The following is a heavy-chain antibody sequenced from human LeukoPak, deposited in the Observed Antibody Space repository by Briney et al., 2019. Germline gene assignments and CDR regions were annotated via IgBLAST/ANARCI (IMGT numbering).Heavy chain of an antibody. V-gene: IGHV4-34*01. CDR3: ARGRHYYYDSSGYYKGLSEAQRNKNEYYFDY. Sequence: SETLSLTCAVYGGSFSGYYWSWIRQPPGKGLEWIGEINHSGSTNYNPSLKSRVTISVDTSKNQFSLKLSSVTAADTAVYYCARGRHYYYDSSGYYKGLSEAQRNKNEYYFDYWGQGTLVTVSS. CDR2: INHSGST. CDR1: GGSFSGYY. J-gene: IGHJ4*02. D-gene: IGHD3-22*01.